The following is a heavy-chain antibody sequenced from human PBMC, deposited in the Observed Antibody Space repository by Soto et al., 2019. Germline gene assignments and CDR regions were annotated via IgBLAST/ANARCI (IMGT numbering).Heavy chain of an antibody. CDR3: ARILFGRSVAGGYFYMDV. CDR1: GFSLSNGKVG. V-gene: IGHV2-26*01. J-gene: IGHJ6*03. CDR2: IFSNDEK. Sequence: SGPTLVNPTETLTLTCTVSGFSLSNGKVGVSWIRQPPGRALEWLANIFSNDEKSYRISLKSRLTISEDTSKSHVVLTMTNVDPVDTATYYCARILFGRSVAGGYFYMDVWGKGTTVTVSS. D-gene: IGHD6-19*01.